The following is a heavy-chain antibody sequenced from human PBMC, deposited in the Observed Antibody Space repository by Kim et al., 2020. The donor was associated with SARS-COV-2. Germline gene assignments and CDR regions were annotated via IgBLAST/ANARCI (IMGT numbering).Heavy chain of an antibody. CDR3: ARHAGAAVAGTGWFDP. CDR1: GGSISSSSYY. Sequence: SETLSLTCTVSGGSISSSSYYWGWIRQPPGKGLEWIGSIYYSGSTYYNPSLKSRVTISVDTSKNQFSLKLSSVTAADTAVYYCARHAGAAVAGTGWFDPWGQGTLVTVSS. V-gene: IGHV4-39*01. J-gene: IGHJ5*02. CDR2: IYYSGST. D-gene: IGHD6-19*01.